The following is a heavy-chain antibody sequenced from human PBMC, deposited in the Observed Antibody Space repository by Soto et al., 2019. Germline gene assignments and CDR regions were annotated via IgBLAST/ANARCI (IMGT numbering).Heavy chain of an antibody. CDR1: GYTFTSYG. CDR3: ARANHDFWSGYYASRFDP. Sequence: ASVKVSCKASGYTFTSYGISWVRQAPGQGLEWMGWISAYNGNTNYAQKLQGRVTMTTDTSTSTAYMELRSLRSDDTAVYYCARANHDFWSGYYASRFDPWGQGTLVTVSS. V-gene: IGHV1-18*01. D-gene: IGHD3-3*01. J-gene: IGHJ5*02. CDR2: ISAYNGNT.